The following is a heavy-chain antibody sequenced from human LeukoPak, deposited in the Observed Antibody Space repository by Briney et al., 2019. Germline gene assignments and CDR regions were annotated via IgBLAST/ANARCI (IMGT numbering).Heavy chain of an antibody. J-gene: IGHJ4*02. Sequence: GGSLRLSCAASGFTFSGYFMSWVRQAPGKGLEWVANIKQDGSEKYYVDSVKGRFTISRDNAKNSLYLQMNSLRAEDTAVYYCARYHWVVTFDYWGQGTLVTVSS. CDR2: IKQDGSEK. CDR3: ARYHWVVTFDY. D-gene: IGHD1-20*01. V-gene: IGHV3-7*01. CDR1: GFTFSGYF.